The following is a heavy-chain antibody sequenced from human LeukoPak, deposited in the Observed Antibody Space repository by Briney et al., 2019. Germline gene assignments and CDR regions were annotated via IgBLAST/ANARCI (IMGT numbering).Heavy chain of an antibody. CDR3: ARDRRTQLWLGLGHHFDY. J-gene: IGHJ4*02. Sequence: KPSETLSLTCTVSGGSISSSSYYWGWIRQPPGKGLEWIGSIYYSGSTYYNPSLKSRVTISVDTSKNQFSLKLSSVTAADTAVYYCARDRRTQLWLGLGHHFDYWGQGTLVTVSS. V-gene: IGHV4-39*07. CDR1: GGSISSSSYY. CDR2: IYYSGST. D-gene: IGHD5-18*01.